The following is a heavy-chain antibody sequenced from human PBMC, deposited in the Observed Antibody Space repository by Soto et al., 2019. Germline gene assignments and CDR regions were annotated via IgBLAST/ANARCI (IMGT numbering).Heavy chain of an antibody. V-gene: IGHV3-7*03. D-gene: IGHD5-12*01. CDR2: IKQDGSEK. Sequence: GGSLRLSCAASGFTFSSYWMSWVRQAPGKGLEWVANIKQDGSEKYYVDSVKGRFTISRDNAKNSLYLQMNSLRAEDTAVYYCASVSSSGYSGYDRYWYFDLWGRGTLVTVSS. CDR1: GFTFSSYW. J-gene: IGHJ2*01. CDR3: ASVSSSGYSGYDRYWYFDL.